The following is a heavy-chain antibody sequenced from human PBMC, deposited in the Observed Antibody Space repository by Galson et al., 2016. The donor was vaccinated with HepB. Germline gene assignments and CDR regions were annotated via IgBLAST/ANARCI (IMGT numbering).Heavy chain of an antibody. CDR2: ISAYNGNT. D-gene: IGHD2-2*01. CDR1: GYTFTTYG. V-gene: IGHV1-18*01. Sequence: SVKVSCKASGYTFTTYGISWVRQAPGQGLEWMGWISAYNGNTNYAQKLQGRVTMTTDTSTSTAYMELRSLRSDDTVVYYCARDPRKIRYQLLEIYYYYYGMDVWGQGTTVTVSS. J-gene: IGHJ6*02. CDR3: ARDPRKIRYQLLEIYYYYYGMDV.